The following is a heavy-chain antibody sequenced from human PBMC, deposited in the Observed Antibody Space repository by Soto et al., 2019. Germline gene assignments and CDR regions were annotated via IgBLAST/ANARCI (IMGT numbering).Heavy chain of an antibody. CDR3: AKAPAFGVSQAWNWFDP. D-gene: IGHD3-3*01. CDR2: INPKGGAT. J-gene: IGHJ5*02. CDR1: GYTFTDYY. V-gene: IGHV1-2*02. Sequence: QVQLVQSGAEVKKPGASMKVSCTTSGYTFTDYYIHWVRQAPGQGLEWMGWINPKGGATNYTQKFQGRVTMTRDTSISTAYMELSRLRSDDTAVYYCAKAPAFGVSQAWNWFDPWGQGTLVTVPS.